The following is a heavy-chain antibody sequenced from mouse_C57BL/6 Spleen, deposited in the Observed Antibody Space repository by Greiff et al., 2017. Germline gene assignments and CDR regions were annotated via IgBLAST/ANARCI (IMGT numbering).Heavy chain of an antibody. J-gene: IGHJ2*01. CDR2: INPNNGGT. CDR1: GYTFTDYY. Sequence: EVQLQQSGPELVKPGASVKISCKASGYTFTDYYMNWVKQSHGKSLEWIGDINPNNGGTSYNQKFKGKATLTVDKSSSTAYMELRSLTSEDSAVYYCARGDLEELPYFDYWGQGTTLTGSS. V-gene: IGHV1-26*01. CDR3: ARGDLEELPYFDY. D-gene: IGHD5-5*01.